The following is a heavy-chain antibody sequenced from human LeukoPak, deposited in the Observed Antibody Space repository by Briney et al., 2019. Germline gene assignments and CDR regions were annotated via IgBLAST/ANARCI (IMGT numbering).Heavy chain of an antibody. J-gene: IGHJ6*03. Sequence: ASVKVSCKASGYTFTSYGISWVRQAPGQGLEWMGWISAYNGNTNYAQKLQGRVTMTTDTSTSTAYMELRSLRSDDTAVYYCARDLYCSGGSCYYYYYYMDVWGKGTTVTVSS. CDR3: ARDLYCSGGSCYYYYYYMDV. CDR2: ISAYNGNT. D-gene: IGHD2-15*01. CDR1: GYTFTSYG. V-gene: IGHV1-18*01.